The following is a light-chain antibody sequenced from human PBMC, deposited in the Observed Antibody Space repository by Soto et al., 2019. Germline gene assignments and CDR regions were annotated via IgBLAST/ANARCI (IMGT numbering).Light chain of an antibody. CDR3: CSYAGTFYV. CDR1: SSDFGGYNY. J-gene: IGLJ1*01. CDR2: DVS. Sequence: QSALTQPRSVSGSPGQSVTISCTGTSSDFGGYNYVSWYQHHPGKAPKLMIYDVSERPSGVPDRFSGSKSGNTASLTISGLQAEDEADYYCCSYAGTFYVFGTGTKHRP. V-gene: IGLV2-11*01.